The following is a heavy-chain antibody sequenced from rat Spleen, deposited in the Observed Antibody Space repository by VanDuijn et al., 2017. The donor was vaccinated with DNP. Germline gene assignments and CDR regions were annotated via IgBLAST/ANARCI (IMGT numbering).Heavy chain of an antibody. CDR3: ATQRYSDGRYYYGFDY. V-gene: IGHV5S10*01. CDR1: GFTFSDYN. J-gene: IGHJ2*01. Sequence: EVQLVESGGGLVQPGRSLKLSCAASGFTFSDYNMAWVRQAPQRGLEWVATIIYDGSRTYYRDSVKGRFTSRDNAKSTLYLQMDSLRSEDTATYYCATQRYSDGRYYYGFDYWGQGVMVTVSS. D-gene: IGHD1-12*02. CDR2: IIYDGSRT.